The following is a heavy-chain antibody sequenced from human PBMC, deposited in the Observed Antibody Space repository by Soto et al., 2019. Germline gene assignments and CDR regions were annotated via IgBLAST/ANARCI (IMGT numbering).Heavy chain of an antibody. Sequence: SQSLSLTCAGYGGSFSGYSWSWIRQPPGKRLEWIGEINHSGSTNYNPPLKSRVTISVDTSKNQFSLKLSSVTAADTAVYYCASDQLEPRPPWFDPSGQGTLVT. J-gene: IGHJ5*02. CDR2: INHSGST. CDR3: ASDQLEPRPPWFDP. D-gene: IGHD1-1*01. CDR1: GGSFSGYS. V-gene: IGHV4-34*01.